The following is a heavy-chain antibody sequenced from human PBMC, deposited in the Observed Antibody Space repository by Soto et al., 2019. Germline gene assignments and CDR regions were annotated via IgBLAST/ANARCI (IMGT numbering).Heavy chain of an antibody. CDR3: ARDLIVVVPAAIKGREYYFDY. D-gene: IGHD2-2*02. CDR2: IKQDGGEK. CDR1: GFTFSSYW. V-gene: IGHV3-7*03. J-gene: IGHJ4*02. Sequence: LRLSCAASGFTFSSYWMSWVRQAPGKGLEWVANIKQDGGEKYYVDSVKGRFTISRDNAKNSLYLQMNSLRAEDTAVYYCARDLIVVVPAAIKGREYYFDYWGQGTLVTVSS.